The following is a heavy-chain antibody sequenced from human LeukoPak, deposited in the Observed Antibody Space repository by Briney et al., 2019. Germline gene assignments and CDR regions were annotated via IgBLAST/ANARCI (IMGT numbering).Heavy chain of an antibody. J-gene: IGHJ4*02. D-gene: IGHD3-22*01. CDR2: IRYDGSNK. V-gene: IGHV3-30*02. CDR1: GFTFSSYE. CDR3: AKDSPYYYDSSGYYYPDY. Sequence: GGSLRLSCAVSGFTFSSYEMNWVRQAPGKGLVWVAFIRYDGSNKYYADSVKGRFTISRDNSKNTLYLQMNSLRAEDTAVYYCAKDSPYYYDSSGYYYPDYWGQGTLVTVSS.